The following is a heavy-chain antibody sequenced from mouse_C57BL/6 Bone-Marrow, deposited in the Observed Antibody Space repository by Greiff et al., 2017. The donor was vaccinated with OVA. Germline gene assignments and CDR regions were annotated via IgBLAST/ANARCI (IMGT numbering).Heavy chain of an antibody. CDR1: GYSITSGYY. J-gene: IGHJ2*01. Sequence: DVQLQESGPGLVKPSQSLSLTCSVTGYSITSGYYWNWIRQFPGNKLEWMGYISYDGSNNYNPSLKNRISITRDTSKNQFFLKLNSVTTEDTATYYCARDSYPWYYFDYWGQGTTLTVSS. CDR3: ARDSYPWYYFDY. D-gene: IGHD1-1*01. V-gene: IGHV3-6*01. CDR2: ISYDGSN.